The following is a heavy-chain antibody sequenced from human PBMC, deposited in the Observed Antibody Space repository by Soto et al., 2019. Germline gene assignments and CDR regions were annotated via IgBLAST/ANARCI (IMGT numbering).Heavy chain of an antibody. CDR2: VYHSGTT. D-gene: IGHD6-13*01. CDR1: GASITSNNW. J-gene: IGHJ4*02. Sequence: SETLSLTCVVSGASITSNNWLSWFLQPPGKGLEWVGEVYHSGTTNYNPSLKSRVTLSVDKSISTAYLQWSSLKAADTAMYYCARQHPLNMHAWYIWGQGTLVTVSS. CDR3: ARQHPLNMHAWYI. V-gene: IGHV4-4*02.